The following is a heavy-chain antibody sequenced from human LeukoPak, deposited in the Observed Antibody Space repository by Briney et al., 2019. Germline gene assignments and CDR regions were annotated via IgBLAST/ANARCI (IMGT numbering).Heavy chain of an antibody. J-gene: IGHJ4*02. V-gene: IGHV3-33*08. CDR1: GFTVSSNY. D-gene: IGHD3/OR15-3a*01. CDR3: ARDLAFFGLSP. CDR2: ISYDGSKT. Sequence: GGSLRLSCVASGFTVSSNYMSWVRQAPGKGLEWVAGISYDGSKTYFADSVKGRFTISRDTSKNTLYLQMNSLRIEDTAVYYCARDLAFFGLSPGGQGTLVTVSS.